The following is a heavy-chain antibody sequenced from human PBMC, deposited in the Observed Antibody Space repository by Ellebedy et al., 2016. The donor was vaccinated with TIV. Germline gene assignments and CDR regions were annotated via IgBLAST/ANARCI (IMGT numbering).Heavy chain of an antibody. CDR2: ISNTGSRK. Sequence: GESLKISCAASGFTFNSYAMSWVRQAPGKGLEWVSTISNTGSRKYYADSVEGRFIISRDTSKRTLYLQMNSLRAGDTAVYYCAKGRGGGSDSSAPRYYFDYWGLGTLVTVSS. D-gene: IGHD3-22*01. J-gene: IGHJ4*02. CDR1: GFTFNSYA. V-gene: IGHV3-23*01. CDR3: AKGRGGGSDSSAPRYYFDY.